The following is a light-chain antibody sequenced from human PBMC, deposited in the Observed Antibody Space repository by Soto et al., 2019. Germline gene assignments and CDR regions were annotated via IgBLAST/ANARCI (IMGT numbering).Light chain of an antibody. Sequence: EIVLTQSPATLSLSPGERATLSCRASQSVSSYLAWYQQKPGQAPRLHIYDASTRATGIPARFSGSGSGTDFTLTISSLEPEDFAVYYCQQRSNWPPYTFGQGTKLEIK. J-gene: IGKJ2*01. CDR2: DAS. V-gene: IGKV3-11*01. CDR1: QSVSSY. CDR3: QQRSNWPPYT.